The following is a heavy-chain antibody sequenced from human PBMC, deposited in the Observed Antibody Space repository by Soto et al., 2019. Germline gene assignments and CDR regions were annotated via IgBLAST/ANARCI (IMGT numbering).Heavy chain of an antibody. Sequence: SETLSLTCTVSGGSISSYYWSWIRQPPGKGLEWIGYIYYSGSTNYNPSLKSRVTISVDTSKNQFSLKLSSVTAADTAVYYCARVKSERWLQLGGAFDYWGQGTLVTVSS. V-gene: IGHV4-59*01. CDR2: IYYSGST. CDR3: ARVKSERWLQLGGAFDY. J-gene: IGHJ4*02. CDR1: GGSISSYY. D-gene: IGHD5-12*01.